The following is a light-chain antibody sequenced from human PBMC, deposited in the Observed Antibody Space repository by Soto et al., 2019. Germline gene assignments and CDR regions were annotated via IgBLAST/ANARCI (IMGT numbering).Light chain of an antibody. CDR1: QSVSSNY. Sequence: EIVLTQSPGTLPLSPGERATLSCRASQSVSSNYLVWYQQKPGQAPRPLIYGASSRATGIPDRFSGSGSGTDFTLTISRLEPEDFAVYYCQQYANSQFTFDQGTKLEIK. CDR2: GAS. J-gene: IGKJ2*01. V-gene: IGKV3-20*01. CDR3: QQYANSQFT.